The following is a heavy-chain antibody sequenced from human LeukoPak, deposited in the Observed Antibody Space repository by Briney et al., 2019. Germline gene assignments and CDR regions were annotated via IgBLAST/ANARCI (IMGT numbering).Heavy chain of an antibody. CDR3: ATIGGYLPRGWYFDL. V-gene: IGHV4-61*05. D-gene: IGHD5-18*01. Sequence: SETLSLTCTVSGVSISSSSYYWGWLRQPPGKGLEWIGYFYYSGSTNYNPSLKSRVTISVDTSKNQFSLKLSSVTAADTAVYYCATIGGYLPRGWYFDLWGRGTLVTVSS. CDR2: FYYSGST. CDR1: GVSISSSSYY. J-gene: IGHJ2*01.